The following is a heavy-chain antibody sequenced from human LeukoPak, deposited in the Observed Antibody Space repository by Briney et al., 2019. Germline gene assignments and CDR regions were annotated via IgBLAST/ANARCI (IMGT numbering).Heavy chain of an antibody. V-gene: IGHV3-53*01. CDR2: IYSGGST. D-gene: IGHD3-9*01. Sequence: GGSLRLSCAASGFTVSSNYMSWVRQAPGKGLEWVSVIYSGGSTYYADSVKGRFTISRDNSKNTLYLQMNSLRAEDTAVYYCARDAPRNYDILTGYPTHAFDIWGQGTMVTVSS. CDR1: GFTVSSNY. CDR3: ARDAPRNYDILTGYPTHAFDI. J-gene: IGHJ3*02.